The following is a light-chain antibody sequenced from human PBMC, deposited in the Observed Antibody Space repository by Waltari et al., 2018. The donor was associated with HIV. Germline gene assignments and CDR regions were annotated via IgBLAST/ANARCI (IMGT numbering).Light chain of an antibody. CDR2: KAS. Sequence: DIQMTQSSSTLSVSVGDRVPITCRASQSIGSWLAWYQQKPGKAPKLLIYKASSLQSGVPSRFSGSGSGTEFTLTISSLQPDDFATYYCQQYNSYWTFGQGTKVEIK. V-gene: IGKV1-5*03. J-gene: IGKJ1*01. CDR1: QSIGSW. CDR3: QQYNSYWT.